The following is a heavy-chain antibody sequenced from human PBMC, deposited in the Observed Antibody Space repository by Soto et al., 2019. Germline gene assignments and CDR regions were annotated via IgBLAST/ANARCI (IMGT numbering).Heavy chain of an antibody. CDR3: ARGLWYDVSRQDQLAF. V-gene: IGHV6-1*01. J-gene: IGHJ6*02. D-gene: IGHD1-1*01. Sequence: SQTLSLTCAISGDSVSSNSAGWNWIRQTPSRGLEWLGRTYYRSKWYFNYAVSVESRITINPDTSKNQFSLQLSSVTPDDTAVYYCARGLWYDVSRQDQLAFWTQGTSDTVSS. CDR1: GDSVSSNSAG. CDR2: TYYRSKWYF.